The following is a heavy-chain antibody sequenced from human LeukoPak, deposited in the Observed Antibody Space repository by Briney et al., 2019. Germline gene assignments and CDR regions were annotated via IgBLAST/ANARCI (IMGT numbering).Heavy chain of an antibody. Sequence: GSSVKVSCKASGGTFSSYAISWVRQAPGQGLEWMGGIIPIFGTANYAQKFQGRVTITADESTSTAYMELSSLRSDDTAVYYCARDDNGIDYWGQGTLVTVSS. J-gene: IGHJ4*02. V-gene: IGHV1-69*01. CDR3: ARDDNGIDY. CDR1: GGTFSSYA. D-gene: IGHD1-14*01. CDR2: IIPIFGTA.